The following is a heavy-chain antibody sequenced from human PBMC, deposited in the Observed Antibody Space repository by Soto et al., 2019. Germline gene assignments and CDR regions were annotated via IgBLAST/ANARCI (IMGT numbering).Heavy chain of an antibody. D-gene: IGHD2-21*02. CDR3: ARLPPGGDLDY. CDR1: GGTFSSYA. V-gene: IGHV1-69*12. J-gene: IGHJ4*02. CDR2: IIPIFGTA. Sequence: QVQLVQSGAEVKKPGSSVKVSCKASGGTFSSYAISWVRQAPGQGLEWMGGIIPIFGTANYAQKFQGRVTSTADESTSTADMGLSSRSSEDTAVSYCARLPPGGDLDYWCQGGPVAVST.